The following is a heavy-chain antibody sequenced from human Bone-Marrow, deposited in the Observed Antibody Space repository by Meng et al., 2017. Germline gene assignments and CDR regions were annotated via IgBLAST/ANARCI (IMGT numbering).Heavy chain of an antibody. D-gene: IGHD1-26*01. CDR3: ARDGDNSGTYDTFFDY. V-gene: IGHV4-38-2*02. Sequence: GSLRLSCAVSGYSISSGYYWGWIRQPPGKGLEWIGSIYHSGSTYYNPSLKSRVTISVDTSKNQFSLKLSSVTAADTAVYYCARDGDNSGTYDTFFDYWGQGTLVTVSS. CDR1: GYSISSGYY. J-gene: IGHJ4*02. CDR2: IYHSGST.